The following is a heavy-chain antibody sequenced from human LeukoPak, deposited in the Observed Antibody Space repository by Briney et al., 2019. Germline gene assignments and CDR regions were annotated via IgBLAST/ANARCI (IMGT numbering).Heavy chain of an antibody. CDR1: YYSISRGHY. CDR3: ASNWCSGGLCYAPLGY. V-gene: IGHV4-38-2*02. D-gene: IGHD2-15*01. J-gene: IGHJ4*02. CDR2: IYRDGDA. Sequence: SETLSLTCNVSYYSISRGHYWGWIRQPPGKGLEWIGSIYRDGDATYNPSLKSRVTISVDTSKNQFSLKLSSVTAADTAVYYCASNWCSGGLCYAPLGYWGQGTLVTVSS.